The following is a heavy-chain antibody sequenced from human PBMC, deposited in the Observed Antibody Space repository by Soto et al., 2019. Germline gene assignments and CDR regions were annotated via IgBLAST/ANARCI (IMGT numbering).Heavy chain of an antibody. CDR1: GYTFTSYA. CDR2: INAGNGNT. D-gene: IGHD1-26*01. J-gene: IGHJ3*02. CDR3: ARGRRVGDAFDI. Sequence: ASVKVSCKASGYTFTSYAMHWVRQAPGQRLEWMGWINAGNGNTKYSQKFQGRVTITRDTSASTAYMELSSLRSEDTAVYYCARGRRVGDAFDIWGQGTMVTVSS. V-gene: IGHV1-3*01.